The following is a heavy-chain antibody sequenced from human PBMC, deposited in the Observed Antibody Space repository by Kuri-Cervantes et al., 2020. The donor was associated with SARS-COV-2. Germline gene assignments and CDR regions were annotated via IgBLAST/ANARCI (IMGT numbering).Heavy chain of an antibody. D-gene: IGHD3-10*01. CDR1: GGSISSGGYY. CDR3: ASVPYGSGSYAYYFDY. CDR2: IYYSGGT. Sequence: ESLKISCAVSGGSISSGGYYWGWIRQPPGKGLEWIGSIYYSGGTYYNPSLKSRVTISVDTSKNQFSLKLSSVTAADTAVYYCASVPYGSGSYAYYFDYWGQGTLVTVSS. V-gene: IGHV4-39*01. J-gene: IGHJ4*02.